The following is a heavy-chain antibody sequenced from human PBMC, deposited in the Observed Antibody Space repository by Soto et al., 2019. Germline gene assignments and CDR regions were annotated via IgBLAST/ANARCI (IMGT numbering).Heavy chain of an antibody. V-gene: IGHV5-51*01. Sequence: PGESLKISCKGSGYSFTSYWIGWVRQMPGKGLEWMGIIYPGDSDTRYSPSFQGQVTISADKSISTAYLQWSSLKASDTAMYYCARHRRTSILATILAAFPMDYGMDVWGQGTTVTVSS. CDR2: IYPGDSDT. J-gene: IGHJ6*02. CDR3: ARHRRTSILATILAAFPMDYGMDV. CDR1: GYSFTSYW. D-gene: IGHD5-12*01.